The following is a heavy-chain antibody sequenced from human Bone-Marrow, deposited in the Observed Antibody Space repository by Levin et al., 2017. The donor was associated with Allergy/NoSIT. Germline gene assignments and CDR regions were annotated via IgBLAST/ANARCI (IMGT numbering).Heavy chain of an antibody. CDR1: GGSFSGYS. V-gene: IGHV4-34*01. CDR3: ARGSPSSYYDSSGYGFYFDS. J-gene: IGHJ4*02. CDR2: INHGGTT. D-gene: IGHD3-22*01. Sequence: SETLSLTCAVYGGSFSGYSWTWIRQPPGKGLEWMGKINHGGTTNYNPSLKNRVTISVDTSKNQFSLNLNSVTAADTAVYYCARGSPSSYYDSSGYGFYFDSWGQGTLVTVSS.